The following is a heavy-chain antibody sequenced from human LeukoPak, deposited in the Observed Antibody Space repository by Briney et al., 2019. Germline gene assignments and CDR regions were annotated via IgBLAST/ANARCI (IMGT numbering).Heavy chain of an antibody. V-gene: IGHV1-2*02. J-gene: IGHJ1*01. CDR1: GYTFTGYY. D-gene: IGHD2-2*01. CDR3: ARAHPSDIVVVPAASGGEYFQH. CDR2: INPNSGGT. Sequence: VASVKVSCKASGYTFTGYYMHWVRQAPGQGLEWMGWINPNSGGTNYAQKLQGRVTMTTDTSTSTAYMELRSLRSDDTAVYYCARAHPSDIVVVPAASGGEYFQHWGQGTLVTVSS.